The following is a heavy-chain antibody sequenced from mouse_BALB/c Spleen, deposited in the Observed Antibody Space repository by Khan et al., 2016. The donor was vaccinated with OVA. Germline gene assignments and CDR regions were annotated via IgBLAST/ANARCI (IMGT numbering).Heavy chain of an antibody. J-gene: IGHJ3*01. V-gene: IGHV1S135*01. CDR1: GYSFTTYY. Sequence: VQLQQSGPELMKPGASVKISCKASGYSFTTYYIHWVKQSHGKSLEWIGYVDPFNGGTSYNQKFKGKATLTVEKSSSTAYMHLSSLTSEDTAVYYCTGHGYVAWFAYWGQGPLVTVSA. CDR3: TGHGYVAWFAY. CDR2: VDPFNGGT. D-gene: IGHD2-2*01.